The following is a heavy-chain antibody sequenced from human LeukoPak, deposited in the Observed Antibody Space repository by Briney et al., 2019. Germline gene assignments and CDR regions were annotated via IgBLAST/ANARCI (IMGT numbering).Heavy chain of an antibody. Sequence: PGGSLRLSCAASGFSFSVYGMHWVRQAPGKGLEWVAVIWSDGSNEYYADSVKGRFTIFRDNSKNTLYLQMNSLRVEDTALYYCARASGPFDYWGQGTLVTVSS. J-gene: IGHJ4*02. D-gene: IGHD3-10*01. CDR1: GFSFSVYG. CDR3: ARASGPFDY. CDR2: IWSDGSNE. V-gene: IGHV3-33*01.